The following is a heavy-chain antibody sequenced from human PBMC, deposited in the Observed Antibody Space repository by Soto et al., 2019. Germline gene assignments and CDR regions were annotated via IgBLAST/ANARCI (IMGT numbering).Heavy chain of an antibody. Sequence: AETLSLTCTVSGGSISSYYCSWIRQPPGKGMEYIGYIFYTGNTNYNPSLKSRVTMSVYTSKNQISLNLNSVTAAGTAVYCCARSGHTFGVVVWGQGILVTVSS. CDR3: ARSGHTFGVVV. J-gene: IGHJ4*02. V-gene: IGHV4-59*01. D-gene: IGHD3-16*01. CDR1: GGSISSYY. CDR2: IFYTGNT.